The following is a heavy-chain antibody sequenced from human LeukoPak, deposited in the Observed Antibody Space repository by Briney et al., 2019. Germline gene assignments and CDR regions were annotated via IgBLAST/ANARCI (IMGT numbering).Heavy chain of an antibody. V-gene: IGHV3-20*04. J-gene: IGHJ4*02. CDR1: GFTFSSYS. CDR2: INWNGGST. CDR3: ARSSSWKPKNFDY. Sequence: PGGSLRLSCAASGFTFSSYSMNWVREAPGKGLEWVSGINWNGGSTGYADSVKGRFTISRDNAKNSLYLQMNSLRAEDTALYYCARSSSWKPKNFDYWGQGTLVTVSS. D-gene: IGHD6-13*01.